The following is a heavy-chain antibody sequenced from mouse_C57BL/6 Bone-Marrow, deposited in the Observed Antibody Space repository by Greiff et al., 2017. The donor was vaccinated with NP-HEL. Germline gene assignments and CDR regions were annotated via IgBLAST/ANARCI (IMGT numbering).Heavy chain of an antibody. J-gene: IGHJ3*01. D-gene: IGHD1-1*01. CDR1: GFNIKDDY. V-gene: IGHV14-4*01. CDR3: TIYGSSSGAWFAY. CDR2: IDPENGDT. Sequence: EVKLMESGAELVRPGASVKLSCTASGFNIKDDYMHWVKQRPEQGLEWIGWIDPENGDTEYASKFQGKATITADTSSNTAYLQLSSLTSEDTAVYYCTIYGSSSGAWFAYWGQGTLVTVSA.